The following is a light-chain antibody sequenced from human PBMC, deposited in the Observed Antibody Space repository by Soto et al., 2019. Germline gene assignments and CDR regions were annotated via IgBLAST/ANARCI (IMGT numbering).Light chain of an antibody. CDR3: QQYNST. J-gene: IGKJ3*01. Sequence: DIQMTQSPSTLSASVGDRVTXTCQASQSISSWLAWYQRKPGKAPKLLIYKASNLESGVPSRFSGSGSGTEYTRTIHSQQPEDFACYHCQQYNSTFGPGTKVDIK. V-gene: IGKV1-5*03. CDR2: KAS. CDR1: QSISSW.